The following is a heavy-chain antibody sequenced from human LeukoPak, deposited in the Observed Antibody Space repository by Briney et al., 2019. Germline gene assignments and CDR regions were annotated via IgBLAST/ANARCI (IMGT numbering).Heavy chain of an antibody. CDR2: IYYSGST. V-gene: IGHV4-39*07. D-gene: IGHD3-10*01. J-gene: IGHJ4*02. CDR1: GGSISSSSYY. CDR3: ALFIIGLYYFDY. Sequence: SGTLSLTCTVSGGSISSSSYYWGWIRQPPGKGLEWIGSIYYSGSTYYNPSLKSRVTISVDTSKNQFSLKLSSVTAADTAVYYCALFIIGLYYFDYWGQGTLVTVSS.